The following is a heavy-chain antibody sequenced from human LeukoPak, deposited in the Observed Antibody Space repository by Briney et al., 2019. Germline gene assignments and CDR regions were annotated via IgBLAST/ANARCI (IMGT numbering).Heavy chain of an antibody. CDR2: IIPIFGTA. V-gene: IGHV1-69*13. CDR1: GGTFSSYA. Sequence: SVKVSCKASGGTFSSYAISWVRQAPGQGLEWMGGIIPIFGTANYAQKFQGRVTITADESTSTAYMELGSLRSEDTAVYYCARGQGYNWNDGGDYWGQGTLVTVSS. J-gene: IGHJ4*02. D-gene: IGHD1-1*01. CDR3: ARGQGYNWNDGGDY.